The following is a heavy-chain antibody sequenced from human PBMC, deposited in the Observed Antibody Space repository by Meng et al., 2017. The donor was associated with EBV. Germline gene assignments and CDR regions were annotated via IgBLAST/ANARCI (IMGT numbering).Heavy chain of an antibody. CDR3: ARNGIAAWGWFDP. V-gene: IGHV1-18*01. D-gene: IGHD6-13*01. CDR1: GYTFTSYG. J-gene: IGHJ5*02. Sequence: VQLVKSGPEGRKLGASVRVSCKASGYTFTSYGSSWVRQAPGQGLEWMGWTSAYNGNTNYEQKLQGRVTMTTDTTTSTAYMELRSLRSDDTAVYYCARNGIAAWGWFDPWGQGTLVTVFS. CDR2: TSAYNGNT.